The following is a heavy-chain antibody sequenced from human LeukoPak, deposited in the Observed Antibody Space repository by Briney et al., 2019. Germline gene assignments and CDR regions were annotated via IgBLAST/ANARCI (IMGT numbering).Heavy chain of an antibody. CDR2: INHSGST. J-gene: IGHJ6*02. CDR1: GGSFSGYY. Sequence: SETLSLTCAVSGGSFSGYYWSWIRQPPGKGLEWIGEINHSGSTNYNPSLKSRVTISVDTSKNQFSLKLSSVTAADTAVYYCARGDIAAAGTNYYYCMDVWGQGTAVIVSS. D-gene: IGHD6-13*01. V-gene: IGHV4-34*01. CDR3: ARGDIAAAGTNYYYCMDV.